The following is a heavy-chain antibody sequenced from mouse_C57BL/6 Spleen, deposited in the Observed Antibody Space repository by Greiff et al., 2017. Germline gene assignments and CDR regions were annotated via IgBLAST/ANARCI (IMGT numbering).Heavy chain of an antibody. V-gene: IGHV1-59*01. CDR3: ARSRNYGSSYDF. CDR1: GYTFTSYW. CDR2: IDPSDSYT. D-gene: IGHD1-1*01. J-gene: IGHJ2*01. Sequence: VQLQQSGAELVRPGTSVKLSCKASGYTFTSYWMHWVKQRPGQGLEWIGVIDPSDSYTNYNQKFKGKATLTVDTSSSTAYMQLSSLTSEDSAVYYCARSRNYGSSYDFWGQGTTLTVSS.